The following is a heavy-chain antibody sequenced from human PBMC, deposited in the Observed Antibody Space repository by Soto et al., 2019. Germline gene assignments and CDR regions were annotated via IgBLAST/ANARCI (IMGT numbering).Heavy chain of an antibody. CDR2: MDPNSGNT. CDR3: ARAAPGFSSSCYFAF. J-gene: IGHJ4*02. Sequence: ASVKVSCKASGYTFTSYDINWVRQATGQGLEWMGWMDPNSGNTGYAQKFQGRVTMTRNTSISTAYMELSSVTAADTAVYYCARAAPGFSSSCYFAFWGQGTLVTVSS. V-gene: IGHV1-8*01. CDR1: GYTFTSYD. D-gene: IGHD6-13*01.